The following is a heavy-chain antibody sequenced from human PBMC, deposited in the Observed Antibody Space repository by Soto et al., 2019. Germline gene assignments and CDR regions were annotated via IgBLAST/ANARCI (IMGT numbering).Heavy chain of an antibody. D-gene: IGHD2-8*01. CDR3: TNHRYRLGVYYFVY. V-gene: IGHV4-59*08. CDR2: IYDSGST. Sequence: QVPLQESGPGLVKPSETLSLPCFVSGGSISTYYWSWIRQPPGKGLEWIGYIYDSGSTNYNPSLTSRDTVSVHPSTNQFSQKQSPVTAADTSGYYCTNHRYRLGVYYFVYGCQGPLVSLSS. J-gene: IGHJ4*02. CDR1: GGSISTYY.